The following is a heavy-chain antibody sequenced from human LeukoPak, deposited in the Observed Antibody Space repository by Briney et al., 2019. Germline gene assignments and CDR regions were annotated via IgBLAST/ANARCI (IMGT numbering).Heavy chain of an antibody. CDR3: ARRHYCSSTSCYRDYYYGMDV. V-gene: IGHV4-30-4*01. D-gene: IGHD2-2*01. J-gene: IGHJ6*02. Sequence: SQTLSLTCTVSGGSISSGDYYWSWIRQPPGKGLEWIGYIYYSGSTYYNPSLKSRVTISVDTSKNQFSLKLSSVTAADTAVCYCARRHYCSSTSCYRDYYYGMDVWGQGTTVTVSS. CDR1: GGSISSGDYY. CDR2: IYYSGST.